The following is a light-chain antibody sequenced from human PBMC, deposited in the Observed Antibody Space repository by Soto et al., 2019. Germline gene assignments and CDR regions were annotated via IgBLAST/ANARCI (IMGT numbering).Light chain of an antibody. CDR1: QSVSSN. CDR2: GAS. V-gene: IGKV3-15*01. CDR3: HYERT. J-gene: IGKJ1*01. Sequence: EIVMTQSPATLSVSSGGRATLSCRASQSVSSNLAWYQQRPGQAPRLLIYGASTRATGIPVRFSGSGSVTEFTLTISSLQSEDFAVYYCHYERTFGQGTKAEI.